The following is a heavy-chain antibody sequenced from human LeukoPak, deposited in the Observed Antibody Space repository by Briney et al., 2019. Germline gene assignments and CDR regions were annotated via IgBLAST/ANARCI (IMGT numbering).Heavy chain of an antibody. CDR1: GASISSSRYY. CDR3: AEGTFTTSFYYYYLDV. D-gene: IGHD1-1*01. CDR2: IYYSGST. J-gene: IGHJ6*03. Sequence: TSETLSLTCGVSGASISSSRYYWNWIRQPPGKGLEWIGSIYYSGSTYYNPSLKSRVTISVDRAKSQFSLRLSSVTAADTAVYYCAEGTFTTSFYYYYLDVWGNGTTVTVSS. V-gene: IGHV4-39*01.